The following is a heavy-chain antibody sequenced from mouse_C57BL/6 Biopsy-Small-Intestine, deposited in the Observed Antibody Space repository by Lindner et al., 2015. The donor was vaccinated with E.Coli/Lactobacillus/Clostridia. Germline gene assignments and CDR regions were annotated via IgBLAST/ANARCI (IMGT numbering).Heavy chain of an antibody. CDR3: ARSFYYDYDEGCYFAMDY. Sequence: QLQESGPELVKPGASVKISCKASGYSFTGYYMHWVKQSHGNILDRIGYIYPYNGVSTYNQKFKGKATLTVDKSSNTAYMELRSLTSEDSAVYYCARSFYYDYDEGCYFAMDYWGQGTSVTVSS. D-gene: IGHD2-4*01. J-gene: IGHJ4*01. V-gene: IGHV1-31*01. CDR1: GYSFTGYY. CDR2: IYPYNGVS.